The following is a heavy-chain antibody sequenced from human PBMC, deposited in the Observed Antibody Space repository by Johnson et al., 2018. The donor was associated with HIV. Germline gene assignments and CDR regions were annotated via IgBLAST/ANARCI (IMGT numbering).Heavy chain of an antibody. CDR2: ISYDGTNQ. V-gene: IGHV3-30-3*01. Sequence: QVQLVESGGGVVQPGRSLRLSCAASGFTFSSYAMHWVHQAPGKGLEWVAHISYDGTNQHYADSVQGRFTISRDNSKNTLYLEMNRLRDEDTAVDYCARGGGCGGDCYSGYDAFDIWGQGTMVTV. CDR1: GFTFSSYA. J-gene: IGHJ3*02. D-gene: IGHD2-21*01. CDR3: ARGGGCGGDCYSGYDAFDI.